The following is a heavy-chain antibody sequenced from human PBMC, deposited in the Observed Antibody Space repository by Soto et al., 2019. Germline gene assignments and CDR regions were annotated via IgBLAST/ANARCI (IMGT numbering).Heavy chain of an antibody. CDR1: GGSVSSGSYY. CDR2: MSYSGTT. CDR3: ARAINFDFWSDSQSGCYFDY. J-gene: IGHJ4*02. D-gene: IGHD3-3*01. V-gene: IGHV4-61*01. Sequence: SETLSLTCTVSGGSVSSGSYYWSWIRQPPGKGLEWIAYMSYSGTTNYNPSLKSRVTISVDTSKNQFSLKLSSVTAADTAVYYCARAINFDFWSDSQSGCYFDYWGQGTLVTVSS.